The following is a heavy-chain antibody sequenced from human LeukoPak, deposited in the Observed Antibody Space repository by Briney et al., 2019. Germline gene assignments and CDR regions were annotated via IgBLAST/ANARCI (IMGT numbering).Heavy chain of an antibody. CDR3: ARDSRRITMVRGVIPEYNWFDP. CDR1: GYTFTSYG. CDR2: ISAYNGNT. J-gene: IGHJ5*02. D-gene: IGHD3-10*01. Sequence: ASVKVSSKASGYTFTSYGISWVRQAPGQGLEWMGWISAYNGNTNYAQKLQGRVTMTTDTSTSTAYMELRSLRSDGTAVYYCARDSRRITMVRGVIPEYNWFDPWGQGTLVTVSS. V-gene: IGHV1-18*01.